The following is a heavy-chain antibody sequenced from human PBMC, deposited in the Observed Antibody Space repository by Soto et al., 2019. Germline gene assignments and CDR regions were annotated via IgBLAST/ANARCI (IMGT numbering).Heavy chain of an antibody. J-gene: IGHJ4*02. Sequence: EVQLLESGGGLVQPGGSLRLSCSASGFTISKYAMSWVRQVPGKGLQWVSGMSGRGTSEYYLDSVKGRFSISRDSAENMIFLQMSGLTVDDTAVYLCAKDPILGEFDCWGQGTLVTVSS. V-gene: IGHV3-23*01. CDR1: GFTISKYA. D-gene: IGHD2-8*02. CDR3: AKDPILGEFDC. CDR2: MSGRGTSE.